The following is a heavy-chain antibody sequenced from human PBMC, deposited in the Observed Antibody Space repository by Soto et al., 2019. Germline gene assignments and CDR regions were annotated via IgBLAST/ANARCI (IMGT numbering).Heavy chain of an antibody. Sequence: PGGSLRLSCAASGFTFSSYSMNWVRQAPGKGLEWVSSISSSSSYIYYADSVKGRFTISRDNAKNSLYLQMNSLRAEDTAVYYCARDRLRKWPRTNWFDPWGQGTLVTVSS. CDR2: ISSSSSYI. D-gene: IGHD5-12*01. CDR3: ARDRLRKWPRTNWFDP. CDR1: GFTFSSYS. V-gene: IGHV3-21*01. J-gene: IGHJ5*02.